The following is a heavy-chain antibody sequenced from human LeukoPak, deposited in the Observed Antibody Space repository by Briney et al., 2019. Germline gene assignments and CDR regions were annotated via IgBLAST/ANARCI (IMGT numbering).Heavy chain of an antibody. D-gene: IGHD3-10*01. V-gene: IGHV4-34*01. CDR3: ARGRYYGSGSYYNVGSLFDY. J-gene: IGHJ4*02. CDR1: GGSFSGYY. CDR2: INHSGST. Sequence: TSETLSLTCAVYGGSFSGYYWSWIRQPPGKGLEWIGEINHSGSTNYNPSLKSRVTISVDTSKNQFSLKLSSVTAADTAEYYCARGRYYGSGSYYNVGSLFDYWGQGTLVTVSS.